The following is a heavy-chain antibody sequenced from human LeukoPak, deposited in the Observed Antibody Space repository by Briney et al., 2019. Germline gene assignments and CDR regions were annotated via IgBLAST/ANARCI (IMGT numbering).Heavy chain of an antibody. J-gene: IGHJ4*02. Sequence: PGGSLRLSCAASGYTFSSYAMSWVRQAPGKGLEWVSAISGSGGSTYYADFVKGRFTISRDNSKNTLYLQMNSLRAEDTAVYYCAKLQYSYGHTIDYWGQGTLVTVSS. V-gene: IGHV3-23*01. CDR3: AKLQYSYGHTIDY. D-gene: IGHD5-18*01. CDR2: ISGSGGST. CDR1: GYTFSSYA.